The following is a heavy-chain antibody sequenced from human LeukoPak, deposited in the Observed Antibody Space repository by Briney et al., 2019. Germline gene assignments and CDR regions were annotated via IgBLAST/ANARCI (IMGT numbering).Heavy chain of an antibody. V-gene: IGHV4-4*07. CDR3: AREGSGWGGGYYYMDV. Sequence: SETLSLTCTVSGGSISSYYWSWIRQPAGKGLEWIGRIYTSGSTNYNPSLKSRVTMSVDTSKNQFSLKLSSVTAADTAVYYCAREGSGWGGGYYYMDVWGKGTTVTVSS. CDR1: GGSISSYY. D-gene: IGHD6-19*01. J-gene: IGHJ6*03. CDR2: IYTSGST.